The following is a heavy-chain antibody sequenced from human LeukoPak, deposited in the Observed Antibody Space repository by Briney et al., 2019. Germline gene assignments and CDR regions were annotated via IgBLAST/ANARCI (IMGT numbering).Heavy chain of an antibody. Sequence: GGSLRLSCAASGFTFSDYGMSWVRRAPGKGPEWVSGINSGGTTYYADSVKGRFTISRDKSQNTLYLQMNTLGAEDTAVYYCAKALSGFHFDNWGQGTLVTVSA. CDR1: GFTFSDYG. D-gene: IGHD1-26*01. J-gene: IGHJ4*02. V-gene: IGHV3-23*01. CDR2: INSGGTT. CDR3: AKALSGFHFDN.